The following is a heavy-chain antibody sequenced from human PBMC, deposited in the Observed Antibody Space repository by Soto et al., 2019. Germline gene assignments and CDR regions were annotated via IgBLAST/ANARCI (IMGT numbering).Heavy chain of an antibody. CDR3: ARETIAVAGTASYGMDV. CDR1: GFSFSGYT. D-gene: IGHD6-19*01. CDR2: ISSSSNYI. V-gene: IGHV3-21*01. Sequence: GGSLRLSCAASGFSFSGYTMNWVRQAPGKRLEWVSSISSSSNYIYYADSVKGRITISRDNAKNSLYLQMSSLRVDDTAVYYCARETIAVAGTASYGMDVWGQGTTATVSS. J-gene: IGHJ6*02.